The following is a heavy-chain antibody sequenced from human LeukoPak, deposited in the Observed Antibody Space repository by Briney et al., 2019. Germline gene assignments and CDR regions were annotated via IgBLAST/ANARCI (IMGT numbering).Heavy chain of an antibody. V-gene: IGHV3-13*01. CDR2: IGTAGDT. Sequence: GGSLRLSCAASGFTFKSYDMHWVRQATGKGLEWVSAIGTAGDTYYPGSVKGRFTISRENAKNSLYLQMSSLRAEDTAVYYCARGHQLPGANWFDPWDQGTLVTVSS. D-gene: IGHD2-2*01. CDR1: GFTFKSYD. J-gene: IGHJ5*02. CDR3: ARGHQLPGANWFDP.